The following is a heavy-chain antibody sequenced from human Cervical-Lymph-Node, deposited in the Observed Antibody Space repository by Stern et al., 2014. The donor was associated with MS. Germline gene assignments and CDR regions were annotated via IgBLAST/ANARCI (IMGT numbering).Heavy chain of an antibody. J-gene: IGHJ6*02. Sequence: QVQLVQSGAEVKKPGASVRLSCKASGYNFTTYYMHWVRQAPGQGLEWMGIINPRGGRTSYAQKFLGRVIMTRDTSTSTVYMELSSLRSEDTAMYYCAIIEGWNGMDVWGQGTTVIASS. CDR2: INPRGGRT. D-gene: IGHD1-26*01. V-gene: IGHV1-46*01. CDR1: GYNFTTYY. CDR3: AIIEGWNGMDV.